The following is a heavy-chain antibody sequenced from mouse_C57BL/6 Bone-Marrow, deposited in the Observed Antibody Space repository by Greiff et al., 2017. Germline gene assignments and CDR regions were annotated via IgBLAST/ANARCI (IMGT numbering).Heavy chain of an antibody. D-gene: IGHD1-1*01. J-gene: IGHJ3*01. V-gene: IGHV2-2*01. CDR3: ASTYYYGSSPAWFAY. Sequence: VKLQQSGPGLVQPSQSLSITCTVSGFSLTSYGVHWVRQSPGKGLEWLGVIWSGGSTDYNAAFISRLSLSKDNSKRQVFFKMNSLQADDTAIYYCASTYYYGSSPAWFAYWGQGTLVTVSA. CDR1: GFSLTSYG. CDR2: IWSGGST.